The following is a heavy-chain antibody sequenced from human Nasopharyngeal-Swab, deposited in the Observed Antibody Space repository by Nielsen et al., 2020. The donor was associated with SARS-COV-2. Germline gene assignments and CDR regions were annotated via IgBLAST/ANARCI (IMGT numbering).Heavy chain of an antibody. CDR2: ISYDGSNKYDGSNA. V-gene: IGHV3-30*03. CDR1: GFTVSSNY. D-gene: IGHD3-16*01. Sequence: GESLKISCAASGFTVSSNYMSWVRQAPGKGLEWVAVISYDGSNKYDGSNAYYADSVKGRFTISRDNSKDTLYLQMNSLRAEDTAVYYCTRDWGYWGQGTLVTVSS. J-gene: IGHJ4*02. CDR3: TRDWGY.